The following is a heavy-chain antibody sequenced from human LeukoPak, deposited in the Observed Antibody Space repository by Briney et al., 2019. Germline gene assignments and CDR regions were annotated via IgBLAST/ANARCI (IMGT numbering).Heavy chain of an antibody. J-gene: IGHJ5*02. CDR1: GGSVSSSRW. CDR3: TRGRYDSGAYYPNSFDP. D-gene: IGHD3-22*01. Sequence: SGTLSLTCAGSGGSVSSSRWWRWVRQPPGKGLEWIGEIHHSGSTYYNTSLKSRVSISVDKSRNHLSLRLISVTAADTAVYYCTRGRYDSGAYYPNSFDPWGQGTLVTVSS. CDR2: IHHSGST. V-gene: IGHV4-4*02.